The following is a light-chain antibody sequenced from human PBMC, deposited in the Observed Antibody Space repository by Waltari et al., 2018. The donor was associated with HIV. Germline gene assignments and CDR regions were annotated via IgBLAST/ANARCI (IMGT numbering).Light chain of an antibody. CDR3: SAYAGSSNVL. Sequence: QSALTLPPSASGSPGLSVTISGTGTTSEVGGYNYVPSYQQYPGKAPKLMIYEVSKRPSGVPDRFSGSKSGNTASLTVAGLQVEDEADYYCSAYAGSSNVLFGGGTKLTVL. J-gene: IGLJ2*01. V-gene: IGLV2-8*01. CDR2: EVS. CDR1: TSEVGGYNY.